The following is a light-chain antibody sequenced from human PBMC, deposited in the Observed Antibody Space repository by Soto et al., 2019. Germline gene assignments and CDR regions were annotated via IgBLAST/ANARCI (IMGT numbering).Light chain of an antibody. V-gene: IGLV2-14*03. CDR3: SSYTRSSTLSV. CDR1: SSDVGGYDY. CDR2: DVT. Sequence: QSVLTQPASVSGSPGQSITISCTGTSSDVGGYDYVSWYQQHPGRAPKLMIYDVTYRPSGVSSRFSGSKSGNTASLTISGLQAEDEADYYCSSYTRSSTLSVFGTGTKVTVL. J-gene: IGLJ1*01.